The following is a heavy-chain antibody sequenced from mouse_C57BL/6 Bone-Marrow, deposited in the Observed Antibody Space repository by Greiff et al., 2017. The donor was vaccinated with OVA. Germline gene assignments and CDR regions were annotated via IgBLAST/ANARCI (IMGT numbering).Heavy chain of an antibody. V-gene: IGHV1-15*01. CDR2: IDPETGGT. Sequence: QVQLQQSGAELVRPGASVTLSCKASGYTFTDYEMHWVKQTPVHGLEWIGAIDPETGGTAYTQKFKGKAILTADKSSSTAYMELRSLTSEDSAVDYCTSPLIDYCGSSQGDYWGQGTTLTVSS. CDR1: GYTFTDYE. J-gene: IGHJ2*01. D-gene: IGHD1-1*01. CDR3: TSPLIDYCGSSQGDY.